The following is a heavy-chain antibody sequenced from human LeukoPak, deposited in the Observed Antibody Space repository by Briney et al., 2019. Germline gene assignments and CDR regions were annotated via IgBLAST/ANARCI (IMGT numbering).Heavy chain of an antibody. D-gene: IGHD2-2*01. Sequence: GESLKISCKGSGYSFTNYWIGWVRQMPGEGLEWMGIIHPGDSDTRYSPSFQGQVTIPADKSISTAYLQWSSLKASDTAMYYCARRSSTWAFDIWGQGTMVTVSS. CDR3: ARRSSTWAFDI. CDR2: IHPGDSDT. J-gene: IGHJ3*02. V-gene: IGHV5-51*01. CDR1: GYSFTNYW.